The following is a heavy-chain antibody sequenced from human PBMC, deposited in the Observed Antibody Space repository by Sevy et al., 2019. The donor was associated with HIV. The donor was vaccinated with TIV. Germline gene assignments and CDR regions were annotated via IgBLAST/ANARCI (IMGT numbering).Heavy chain of an antibody. Sequence: GGSLRLSCAASGFTFSYSGMHWVRQAPGKGLEWVTFIQYDGSNKYYADSVKGRFTISRDNSKNTLYLQMNSLTRDDTAVYYCAKNTAAVGTGGFDYWGQGTLVTVSS. CDR2: IQYDGSNK. D-gene: IGHD6-13*01. CDR3: AKNTAAVGTGGFDY. CDR1: GFTFSYSG. J-gene: IGHJ4*02. V-gene: IGHV3-30*02.